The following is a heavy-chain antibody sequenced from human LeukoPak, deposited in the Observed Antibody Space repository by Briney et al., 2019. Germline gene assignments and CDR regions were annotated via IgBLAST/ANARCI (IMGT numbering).Heavy chain of an antibody. J-gene: IGHJ4*02. V-gene: IGHV3-9*01. CDR2: INWDSGYI. CDR1: GFTFEGCA. Sequence: PGGSLRLSCAASGFTFEGCAMHWVRQAPGKGLEWVSSINWDSGYIEYADSVRGRFTISRDNAKNSLYLQMNSLEPGDTALYFCAKEGSVCRNGICRYFDYWGQGTPVTVSS. CDR3: AKEGSVCRNGICRYFDY. D-gene: IGHD2-8*01.